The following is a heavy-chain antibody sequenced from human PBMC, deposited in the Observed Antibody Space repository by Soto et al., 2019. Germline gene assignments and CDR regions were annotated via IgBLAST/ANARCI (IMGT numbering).Heavy chain of an antibody. J-gene: IGHJ4*02. CDR2: ISYDGSNK. CDR3: AKDECSSTSCYVAY. V-gene: IGHV3-30*18. Sequence: GGSLRLSCAASGFTFSSYGMHWVRQAPGKGLEWVAVISYDGSNKYYADSVKGRFTISRDNSKNTLYLQMNSLRAEDTAVYYCAKDECSSTSCYVAYWGQGTLVTVSS. CDR1: GFTFSSYG. D-gene: IGHD2-2*01.